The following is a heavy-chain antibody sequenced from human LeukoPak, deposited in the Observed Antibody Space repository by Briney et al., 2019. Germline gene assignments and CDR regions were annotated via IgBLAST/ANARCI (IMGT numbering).Heavy chain of an antibody. CDR2: ISSSGSTI. CDR3: ARAPVEYVDGTTPFDY. V-gene: IGHV3-11*04. CDR1: GFTFSDYY. D-gene: IGHD6-19*01. Sequence: GGSLRLSXAASGFTFSDYYMSWIRQAPGKGLEWVSYISSSGSTIYYADSVKGRFTISRDNAKNSLYLQMNSLRAEDTAVYYCARAPVEYVDGTTPFDYWGQGTLVTVSS. J-gene: IGHJ4*02.